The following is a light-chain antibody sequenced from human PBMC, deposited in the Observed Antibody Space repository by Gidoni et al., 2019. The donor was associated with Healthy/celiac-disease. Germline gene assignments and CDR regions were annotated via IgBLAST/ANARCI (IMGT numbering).Light chain of an antibody. J-gene: IGKJ3*01. Sequence: EIVLTQSPATLSVSPGVRATLSCRASQSVSSNLAWYPQKPGQAPRLLIYGAYTRATGIPARFSGSGSGTEFTLTISSLQSEDFAVYYCQQYNNWPFTFGPGTKVDIK. CDR3: QQYNNWPFT. CDR2: GAY. CDR1: QSVSSN. V-gene: IGKV3-15*01.